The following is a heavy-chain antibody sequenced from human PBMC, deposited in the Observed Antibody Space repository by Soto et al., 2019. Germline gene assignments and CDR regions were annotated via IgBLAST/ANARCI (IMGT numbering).Heavy chain of an antibody. D-gene: IGHD3-10*01. V-gene: IGHV3-30*09. CDR1: GLSFSDYA. CDR3: ARGFYHGKTCSYWYFGL. J-gene: IGHJ2*01. Sequence: PGGTLRLSCAASGLSFSDYAIHWLRQAPGKGLEWVAVIAHDGRNKYYADSVMGRVAISGDNSKNTVYLQMSSLRAEDTATYYCARGFYHGKTCSYWYFGLWGRGTLVAVCS. CDR2: IAHDGRNK.